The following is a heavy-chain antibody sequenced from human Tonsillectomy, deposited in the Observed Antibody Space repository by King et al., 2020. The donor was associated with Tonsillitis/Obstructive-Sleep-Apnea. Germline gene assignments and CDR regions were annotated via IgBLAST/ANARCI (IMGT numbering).Heavy chain of an antibody. J-gene: IGHJ5*02. CDR3: TTDLIVKGP. Sequence: VQLVESGGGLVKPGGSLRLSCAASGFTFSNAWMNWVRQAPGKGLEWVGRFKSKTDGGTTDYAAPVKGRFTISRDDSKNTLHLQMNSLKTEDTAVYYCTTDLIVKGPWGQGTLVTVSS. D-gene: IGHD2-8*01. CDR2: FKSKTDGGTT. V-gene: IGHV3-15*07. CDR1: GFTFSNAW.